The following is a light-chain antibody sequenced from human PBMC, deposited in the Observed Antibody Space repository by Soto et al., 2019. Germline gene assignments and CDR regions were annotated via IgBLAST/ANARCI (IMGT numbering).Light chain of an antibody. CDR1: SSDIGAYNF. CDR3: SAFTSSSALYV. Sequence: QSVLTQPASVSGSPGQSITISCTGTSSDIGAYNFVSWYQQHPGKAPKLTIYEVFNRPSGVSDRFSGYKSGNTASLTISGLQTEDEADYYCSAFTSSSALYVFGTGTKVTVL. CDR2: EVF. J-gene: IGLJ1*01. V-gene: IGLV2-14*01.